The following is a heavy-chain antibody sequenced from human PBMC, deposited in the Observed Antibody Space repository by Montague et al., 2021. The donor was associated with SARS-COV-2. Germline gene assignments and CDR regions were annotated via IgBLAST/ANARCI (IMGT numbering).Heavy chain of an antibody. CDR2: MDINGDLK. CDR3: ATVGSSSIQA. CDR1: GFIFTNYF. D-gene: IGHD6-13*01. V-gene: IGHV3-11*01. Sequence: SMRLSCSASGFIFTNYFVSWIRQAPGRGLEWVSYMDINGDLKYYXDSVRGRFTISRDNAKNSFFLQMNSLRVEDTAVYYCATVGSSSIQAWGRGTLVTVSS. J-gene: IGHJ5*02.